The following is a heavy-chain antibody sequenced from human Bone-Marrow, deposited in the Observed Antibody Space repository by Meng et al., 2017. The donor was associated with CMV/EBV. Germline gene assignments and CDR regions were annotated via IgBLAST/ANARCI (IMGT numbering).Heavy chain of an antibody. CDR3: ATSGLRGSYWFDP. CDR2: ISAYNGNT. J-gene: IGHJ5*02. CDR1: GGTFSSYA. D-gene: IGHD3-16*01. Sequence: ASVKVSCKASGGTFSSYAISWVRQAPGQGLEWMGWISAYNGNTNYAQKLQGRVTMTTDTSTSTAYMELRSLRSDDTAVYYCATSGLRGSYWFDPWEQRTLTVSS. V-gene: IGHV1-18*01.